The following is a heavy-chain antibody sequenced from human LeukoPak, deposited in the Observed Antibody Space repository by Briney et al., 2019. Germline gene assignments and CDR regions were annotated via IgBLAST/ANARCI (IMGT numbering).Heavy chain of an antibody. V-gene: IGHV4-39*01. Sequence: PSETLSLTCTVSGGSISSSSYYWGWIRQPPGKGLEWIGSIYYSGSTYYNPSPKSRVTISVDTSKNQFSLKLSSVTAADTAVYYCARSPGYCSSTSCYKVRRDPRFDPWGQGTLVTVSS. CDR2: IYYSGST. CDR1: GGSISSSSYY. D-gene: IGHD2-2*02. CDR3: ARSPGYCSSTSCYKVRRDPRFDP. J-gene: IGHJ5*02.